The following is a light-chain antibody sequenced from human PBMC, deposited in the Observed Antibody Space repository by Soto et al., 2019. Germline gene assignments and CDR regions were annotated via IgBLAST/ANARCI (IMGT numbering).Light chain of an antibody. J-gene: IGKJ1*01. V-gene: IGKV1-8*01. CDR3: QQLNSYPVT. CDR1: QGISSY. Sequence: AIRVTQSPYSLSASTGDGVTLTGLASQGISSYLAWYQQKPGKAPKLLIYAASTLQSGVPSRFSGSGSGTEFTLTISSLQPEDFATYCSQQLNSYPVTFGQGTKVDI. CDR2: AAS.